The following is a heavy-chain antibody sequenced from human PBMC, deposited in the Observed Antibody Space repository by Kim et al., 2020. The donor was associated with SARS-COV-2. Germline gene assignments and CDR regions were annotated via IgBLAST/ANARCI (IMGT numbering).Heavy chain of an antibody. Sequence: GGSLRLSCAASGFTFSSYGMHWVRQAPGKGLEWVAVKWYDGSNKYYADSVKGRFTISRDNSKNTLYLQMNSLRAEDTAVYYCARDLGGIAATYGMDVWGQGTTVTVSS. CDR1: GFTFSSYG. CDR3: ARDLGGIAATYGMDV. V-gene: IGHV3-33*01. D-gene: IGHD6-25*01. J-gene: IGHJ6*02. CDR2: KWYDGSNK.